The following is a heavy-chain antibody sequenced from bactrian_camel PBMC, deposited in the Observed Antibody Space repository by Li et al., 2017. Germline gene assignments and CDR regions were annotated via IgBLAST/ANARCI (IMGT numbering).Heavy chain of an antibody. D-gene: IGHD2*01. CDR3: AAKGGGYCGTDSPEIFAS. V-gene: IGHV3S26*01. CDR1: GSTASRVC. Sequence: VQLVESGGGSVQAGGSLRLSCAASGSTASRVCVAWFRQAPGEEREGVAHIIRDGRTGYADSMKGRVTISQDNAKNNVYLEMNSLVTDDTAMYYCAAKGGGYCGTDSPEIFASWGQGTQVTVS. J-gene: IGHJ4*01. CDR2: HIIRDGRT.